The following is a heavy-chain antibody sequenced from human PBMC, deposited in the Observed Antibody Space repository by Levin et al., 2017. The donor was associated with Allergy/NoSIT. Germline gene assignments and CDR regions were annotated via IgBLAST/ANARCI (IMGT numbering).Heavy chain of an antibody. Sequence: SPTLSLTCAVTGASISSGGHYWTWIRQHPGKGLEWIGHIYHTGTTSLNPSLESRVAVSVDTSDNQISLKLSSVTAADTAVYYCARVGVRYDAFDIWGQGTAVSVSS. CDR2: IYHTGTT. V-gene: IGHV4-31*02. D-gene: IGHD3-16*01. CDR1: GASISSGGHY. CDR3: ARVGVRYDAFDI. J-gene: IGHJ3*02.